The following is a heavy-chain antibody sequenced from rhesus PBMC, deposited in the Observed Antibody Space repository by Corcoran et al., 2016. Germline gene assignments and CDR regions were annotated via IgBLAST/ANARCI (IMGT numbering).Heavy chain of an antibody. J-gene: IGHJ4*01. CDR2: ISGSGGST. Sequence: QLQLQESGPGLVKPSETLSLTCAASAGSISSTSCSCIRLPPATGLEWTGRISGSGGSTDYNPSLKSRVTISTDTSKNQFSLKLSSVTAADTAVYYCARGRFPRRQRPYFDYWGQGVLVTVSS. CDR3: ARGRFPRRQRPYFDY. D-gene: IGHD6-25*01. V-gene: IGHV4-173*01. CDR1: AGSISSTS.